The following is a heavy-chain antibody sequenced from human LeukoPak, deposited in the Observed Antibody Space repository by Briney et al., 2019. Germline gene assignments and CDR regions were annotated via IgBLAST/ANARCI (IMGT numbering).Heavy chain of an antibody. Sequence: GGSLTLSCAASGFTFSSYGMHWVRQAPGKGLEWVAFIRYDGSNKYYADSVKGRFTISRDNSKNTLYLQMNSLRAEDTAVYYCAKGKGIAVAGIGWFDPWGQGTLVTVSS. CDR3: AKGKGIAVAGIGWFDP. V-gene: IGHV3-30*02. CDR2: IRYDGSNK. CDR1: GFTFSSYG. J-gene: IGHJ5*02. D-gene: IGHD6-19*01.